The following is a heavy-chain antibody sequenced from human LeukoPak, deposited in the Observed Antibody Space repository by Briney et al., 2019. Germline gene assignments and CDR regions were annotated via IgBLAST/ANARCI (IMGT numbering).Heavy chain of an antibody. CDR2: IYYTGST. D-gene: IGHD5-18*01. V-gene: IGHV4-59*08. CDR3: ARHAYSYTPWFAP. J-gene: IGHJ5*02. Sequence: SETLSLTCTVSGGSIFSYYWSWIRQPPGKGLEWMGYIYYTGSTYYNPSLESRIIMSVDTSKNQFSLKLTSVTAADTAVYYCARHAYSYTPWFAPWGQGTLVTVSS. CDR1: GGSIFSYY.